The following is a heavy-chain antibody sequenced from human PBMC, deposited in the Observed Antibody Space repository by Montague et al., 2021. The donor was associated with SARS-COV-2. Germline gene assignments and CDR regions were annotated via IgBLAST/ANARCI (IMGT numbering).Heavy chain of an antibody. CDR1: GGSFTGYY. CDR2: INHSGSS. J-gene: IGHJ3*01. Sequence: SETLSLTCAVYGGSFTGYYWSWIRQPPGKGLEWIGEINHSGSSNYNPSLESRVTMSVDTSKNQFSLRLNSVSAADTAVYYCARAQVTIIGVLIMIPAAGAVDVWGQGTTVTVSS. CDR3: ARAQVTIIGVLIMIPAAGAVDV. D-gene: IGHD3-3*01. V-gene: IGHV4-34*01.